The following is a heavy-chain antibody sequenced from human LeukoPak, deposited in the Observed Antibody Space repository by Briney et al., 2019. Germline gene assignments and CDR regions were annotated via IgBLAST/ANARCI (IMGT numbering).Heavy chain of an antibody. V-gene: IGHV3-74*01. D-gene: IGHD2-21*02. CDR2: IKSDGSST. Sequence: GGSLRLSCAASGFTFSNYWMHWVRQAPGEALMWVSRIKSDGSSTTYADSVKARFTISRDNAKNTLYLQMNSLRAEDTAVYYCSRDSLSSCGGDCYSGLDVWGQGTTVTVS. CDR1: GFTFSNYW. CDR3: SRDSLSSCGGDCYSGLDV. J-gene: IGHJ6*02.